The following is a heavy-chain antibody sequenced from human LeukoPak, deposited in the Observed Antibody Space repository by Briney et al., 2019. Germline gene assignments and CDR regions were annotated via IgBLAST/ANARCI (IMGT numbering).Heavy chain of an antibody. J-gene: IGHJ4*02. CDR2: ISYDGSNK. V-gene: IGHV3-30*04. D-gene: IGHD3-3*01. CDR1: GFTFSSYA. CDR3: AREGFGVVIREDYFDY. Sequence: PGGSLRLSCAASGFTFSSYAMHWVRQAPGKGLEWVAVISYDGSNKYYADSVKGRFTISRDNSKNTLYLQMNSLRAEDTAVYYCAREGFGVVIREDYFDYWGQGTLVTVSS.